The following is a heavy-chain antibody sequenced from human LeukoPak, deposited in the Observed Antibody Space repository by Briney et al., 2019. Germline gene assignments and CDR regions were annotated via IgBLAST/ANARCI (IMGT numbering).Heavy chain of an antibody. Sequence: SETLSLTCTVSGVSFSNDYWSWVRQAPGKGLEWIGYIYHNGRTNYSPSLRSRITMSIDTSQNQFSRKLSSVTAADTAVYYCARHFFVGAEDAFDIWGQGTMVTVSS. CDR3: ARHFFVGAEDAFDI. CDR2: IYHNGRT. J-gene: IGHJ3*02. CDR1: GVSFSNDY. V-gene: IGHV4-59*08. D-gene: IGHD2/OR15-2a*01.